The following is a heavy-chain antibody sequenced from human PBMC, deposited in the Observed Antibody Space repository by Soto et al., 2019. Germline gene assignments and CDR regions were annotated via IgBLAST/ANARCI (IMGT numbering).Heavy chain of an antibody. J-gene: IGHJ5*01. CDR3: ARHGGYYFDS. V-gene: IGHV4-34*01. CDR2: IKHSGGT. D-gene: IGHD1-26*01. Sequence: QVQLQQWGAGLLKPSETLSLTCSVNGGSFSGYYWSWVRQPPGRGLEWIGEIKHSGGTIYNPSLTSRVTLSRDPSKTRFSLNLNSVTAADTAEYYCARHGGYYFDSWGQGTLVTVSS. CDR1: GGSFSGYY.